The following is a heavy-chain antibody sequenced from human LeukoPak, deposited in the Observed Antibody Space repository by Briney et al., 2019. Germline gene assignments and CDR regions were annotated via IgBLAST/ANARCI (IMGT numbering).Heavy chain of an antibody. CDR2: ITGSGGTT. CDR3: AKDPNGDYVGAFDF. Sequence: GGSPRLSCAASGFAFYSYAMTWVRQAPGKGLEWVSVITGSGGTTYYADSVKGRFTISRDNSKNTLYLQMNSLRVEDTAVYYCAKDPNGDYVGAFDFWGQGTLVTVSS. D-gene: IGHD4-17*01. CDR1: GFAFYSYA. V-gene: IGHV3-23*01. J-gene: IGHJ3*01.